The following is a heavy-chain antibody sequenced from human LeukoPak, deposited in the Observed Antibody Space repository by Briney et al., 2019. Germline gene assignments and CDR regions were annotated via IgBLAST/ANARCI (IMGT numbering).Heavy chain of an antibody. CDR2: VDYSGGDT. V-gene: IGHV3-23*01. J-gene: IGHJ6*03. CDR3: AKGGGYEAQYYYYYLDV. CDR1: GFTLSSYE. D-gene: IGHD5-12*01. Sequence: GGSLRLSCIASGFTLSSYEMSWIRQAPGKGLEWVSSVDYSGGDTHYADSVMGRFTVSRDDSKNTLYLQMKSLRAEDTAVYYCAKGGGYEAQYYYYYLDVWGKGTTVTISS.